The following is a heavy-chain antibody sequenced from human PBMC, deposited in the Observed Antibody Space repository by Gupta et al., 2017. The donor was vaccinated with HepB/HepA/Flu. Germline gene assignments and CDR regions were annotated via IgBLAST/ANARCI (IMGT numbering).Heavy chain of an antibody. CDR1: GGSISRSSYY. Sequence: QLQLQESGPGLVKPSETLSLTCTVSGGSISRSSYYWGWIRQPPGKGLEWIGSIYYSGSTYYNPSLKSRVTISVDTSKNQFSLKLSSVTAADTAVYYCARIDCSSTSCYIDAFDIWGQGTMVTVSS. J-gene: IGHJ3*02. D-gene: IGHD2-2*02. CDR3: ARIDCSSTSCYIDAFDI. V-gene: IGHV4-39*01. CDR2: IYYSGST.